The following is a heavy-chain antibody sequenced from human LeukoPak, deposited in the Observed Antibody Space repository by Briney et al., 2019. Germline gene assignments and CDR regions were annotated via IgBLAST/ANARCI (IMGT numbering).Heavy chain of an antibody. V-gene: IGHV1-8*03. CDR2: MNPNSGNT. CDR1: GYTFTSYD. J-gene: IGHJ4*02. Sequence: ASVKVSCKASGYTFTSYDINWVRQATGQGLEWMGWMNPNSGNTGYAQKFQGRVTITRNTSISTAYMELSRLRSDDTAVYYCARANSSSCNDYWGQGTLVTVSS. CDR3: ARANSSSCNDY. D-gene: IGHD6-13*01.